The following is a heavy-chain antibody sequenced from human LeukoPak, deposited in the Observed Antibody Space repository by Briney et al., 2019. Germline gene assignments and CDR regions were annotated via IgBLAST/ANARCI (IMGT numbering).Heavy chain of an antibody. CDR3: ARGRYDFWSGYSSNWFDP. CDR1: GGSFSGYY. J-gene: IGHJ5*02. CDR2: INHSGST. Sequence: PSETLSLTCAVYGGSFSGYYWSWIRQPPGKGLEWIGEINHSGSTNYNPSLKGRVTISVDTSKNQFSLKLSSVTAADTAVYYCARGRYDFWSGYSSNWFDPWGQGTLVTVSS. D-gene: IGHD3-3*01. V-gene: IGHV4-34*01.